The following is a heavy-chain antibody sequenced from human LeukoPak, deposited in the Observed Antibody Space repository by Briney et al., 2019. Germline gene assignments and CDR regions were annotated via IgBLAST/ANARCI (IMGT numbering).Heavy chain of an antibody. V-gene: IGHV1-69*04. J-gene: IGHJ6*02. Sequence: SVKVSCKASGGTFSSYAISWVRQAPGQGLEWMGRISPILGIANYAQEFQGRVTITADKSTSTGYMELSSLRSEDTAVYYCARVFVVGNQDHYYGMDVWGQGTTVTVSS. CDR1: GGTFSSYA. D-gene: IGHD2-15*01. CDR2: ISPILGIA. CDR3: ARVFVVGNQDHYYGMDV.